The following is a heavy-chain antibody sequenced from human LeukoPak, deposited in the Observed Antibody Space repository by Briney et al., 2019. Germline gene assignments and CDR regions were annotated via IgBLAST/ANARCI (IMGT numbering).Heavy chain of an antibody. CDR3: ASGTVAGTSDAFDI. V-gene: IGHV3-11*01. CDR1: GFTFSDYY. Sequence: SGGSLRLSCAASGFTFSDYYMSWIRQAPGKGLEWVSYTSSSGSTIYYADSMKGRFTISRDNAKNSLYLQMNSLRAEDTAVYYCASGTVAGTSDAFDIWGQGTMVTVSS. D-gene: IGHD6-19*01. J-gene: IGHJ3*02. CDR2: TSSSGSTI.